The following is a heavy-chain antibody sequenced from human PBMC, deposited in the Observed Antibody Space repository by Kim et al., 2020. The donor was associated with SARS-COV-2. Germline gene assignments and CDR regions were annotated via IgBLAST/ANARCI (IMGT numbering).Heavy chain of an antibody. V-gene: IGHV3-74*01. CDR2: IDTDGSTT. CDR1: GFTFSTYW. Sequence: GVSLRLSCAASGFTFSTYWFHWVRQVPGKGLVWVSRIDTDGSTTNYADFVKGRFTISRDNAKNTLYLQMDSLRAEDSAVYYCARDLSGRDDYWGQGALVTVSS. CDR3: ARDLSGRDDY. J-gene: IGHJ4*02. D-gene: IGHD3-16*02.